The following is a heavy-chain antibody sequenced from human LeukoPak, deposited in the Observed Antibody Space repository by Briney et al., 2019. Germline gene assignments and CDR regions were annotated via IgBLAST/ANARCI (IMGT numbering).Heavy chain of an antibody. CDR1: GGSISSYY. J-gene: IGHJ4*02. D-gene: IGHD7-27*01. V-gene: IGHV4-59*01. CDR3: ARGPLGTPYYFDY. Sequence: PSETLSLTCTVSGGSISSYYWSWIRQPPGKGLEWIGYIYYSGSTNYNPSLKSRVTISVDTSKNQFSLKLSSVTAADTAVYYCARGPLGTPYYFDYWGQGTLVTVPS. CDR2: IYYSGST.